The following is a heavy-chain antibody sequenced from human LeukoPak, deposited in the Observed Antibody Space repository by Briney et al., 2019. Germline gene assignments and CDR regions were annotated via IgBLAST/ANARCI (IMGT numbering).Heavy chain of an antibody. D-gene: IGHD5-18*01. CDR3: ARGSVQLWLRDTYYYMDV. V-gene: IGHV3-20*04. CDR1: GFTFDDYA. Sequence: GGSLRLSCAASGFTFDDYAMNWVRQVPGRGLEWVSGINWNGRITEYADSVKDRFTISRKNNKNSLYLYMNNLGGEDTALYFCARGSVQLWLRDTYYYMDVWGKGTTVTVSS. CDR2: INWNGRIT. J-gene: IGHJ6*03.